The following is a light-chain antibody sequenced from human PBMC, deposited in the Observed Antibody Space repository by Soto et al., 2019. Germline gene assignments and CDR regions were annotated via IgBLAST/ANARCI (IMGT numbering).Light chain of an antibody. CDR3: QQYNTCPRT. V-gene: IGKV3-15*01. J-gene: IGKJ1*01. CDR1: QSVRSN. Sequence: EIVMTQSPAPLSVSPGERATLSSRASQSVRSNLAWYQQKPGQAPRLLIYGASTRATGIPARFSGRGSGTEVTLTISSLQSEDFDVYYCQQYNTCPRTFGQGTKVEIK. CDR2: GAS.